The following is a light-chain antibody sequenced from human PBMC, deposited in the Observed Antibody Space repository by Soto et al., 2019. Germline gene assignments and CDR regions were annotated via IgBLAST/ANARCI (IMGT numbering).Light chain of an antibody. J-gene: IGKJ2*01. CDR1: QHITND. V-gene: IGKV1-17*01. CDR2: LAS. Sequence: DIQMTQSPSSLSASVGDTVTITCRASQHITNDCAWYQQKAGRAPKCLILLASRLQTGVPSRVSGSGSGTEFTLTISSLQPEDFATYYGLHHNGYPPVFGQGTKVEIK. CDR3: LHHNGYPPV.